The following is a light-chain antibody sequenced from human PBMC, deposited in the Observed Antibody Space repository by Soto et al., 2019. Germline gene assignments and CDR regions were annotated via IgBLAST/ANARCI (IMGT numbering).Light chain of an antibody. J-gene: IGKJ2*01. CDR3: QQYDRPPYS. CDR2: GAS. Sequence: VVTQSPGTLSLSPGERGTLSCRASQSVSLNSLAWFQQKPGQPPSLLIYGASTRAPGIPDRFSGCGSGSDFTLTISRLEPEDSAVYFCQQYDRPPYSFGQGTKLEIK. CDR1: QSVSLNS. V-gene: IGKV3-20*01.